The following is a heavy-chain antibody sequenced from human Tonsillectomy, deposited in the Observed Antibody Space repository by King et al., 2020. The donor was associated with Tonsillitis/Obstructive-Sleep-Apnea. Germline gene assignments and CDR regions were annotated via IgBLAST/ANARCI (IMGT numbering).Heavy chain of an antibody. CDR3: AREGGYCSSTSCYEVSGFDP. Sequence: EVQLVESGGGLVKPGGSLRLSCAASGFTFSSYSMNWVRQAPGKGLEWVSSISSISSYLYYADSVKGRFTISRDNAKNSLYLQMNSLRAEDTAVYYCAREGGYCSSTSCYEVSGFDPWGQGTLVTVSS. CDR2: ISSISSYL. D-gene: IGHD2-2*01. J-gene: IGHJ5*02. V-gene: IGHV3-21*01. CDR1: GFTFSSYS.